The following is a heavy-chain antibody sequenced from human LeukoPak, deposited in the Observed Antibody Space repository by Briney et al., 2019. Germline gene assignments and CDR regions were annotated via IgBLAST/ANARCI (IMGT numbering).Heavy chain of an antibody. J-gene: IGHJ4*02. CDR3: ARDANMGATRILDY. Sequence: GGSLRLSCAASGFTFSSYAMHWVRQAPGKGLEWVAVISYDGSNKYYADSVKGRFTISRDNSKNTLYLQMNSLRAEDTAVYYCARDANMGATRILDYWGQGTLVTVSS. CDR2: ISYDGSNK. CDR1: GFTFSSYA. V-gene: IGHV3-30*04. D-gene: IGHD1-26*01.